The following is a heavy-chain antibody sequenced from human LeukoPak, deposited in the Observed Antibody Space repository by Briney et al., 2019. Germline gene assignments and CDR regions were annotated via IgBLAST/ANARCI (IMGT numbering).Heavy chain of an antibody. D-gene: IGHD5-12*01. Sequence: GGSLRLSCAASGFTFSSYAMHWVRQAPGKGLEWVAVISYDGSNKYYADSVKGRFTIPRDNSKNTLYLQMNSLRAEDTAVYYCARGRGYSGYDPFDYWGQGTLVTVSS. V-gene: IGHV3-30-3*01. CDR1: GFTFSSYA. J-gene: IGHJ4*02. CDR3: ARGRGYSGYDPFDY. CDR2: ISYDGSNK.